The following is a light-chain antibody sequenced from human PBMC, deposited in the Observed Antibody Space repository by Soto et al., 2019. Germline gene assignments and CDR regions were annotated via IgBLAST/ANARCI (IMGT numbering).Light chain of an antibody. Sequence: EIVLTQSPATLSLSPGERATPSCRASQSVSSYLAWYQQKPGQAPRLLIYDASNRATGTPARFSGSGSGTDFTLTISSLEPEDFAVYYCQQRSNWPPLTFGGGTKV. CDR1: QSVSSY. J-gene: IGKJ4*01. CDR2: DAS. V-gene: IGKV3-11*01. CDR3: QQRSNWPPLT.